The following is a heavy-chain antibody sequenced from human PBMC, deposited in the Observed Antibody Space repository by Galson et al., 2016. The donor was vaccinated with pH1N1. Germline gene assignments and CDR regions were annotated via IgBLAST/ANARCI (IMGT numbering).Heavy chain of an antibody. V-gene: IGHV3-7*01. J-gene: IGHJ4*02. CDR1: GFTFSKYW. CDR2: INQIGGVK. D-gene: IGHD1-14*01. Sequence: SLRLSCAASGFTFSKYWMTWVRQAPGKGLEWVANINQIGGVKFYVDSVKGRFTISRDNAKNSVYLQLNSLGAEDKAVYYCTGARATGIVNTGDFDYWGQGTLVTVSS. CDR3: TGARATGIVNTGDFDY.